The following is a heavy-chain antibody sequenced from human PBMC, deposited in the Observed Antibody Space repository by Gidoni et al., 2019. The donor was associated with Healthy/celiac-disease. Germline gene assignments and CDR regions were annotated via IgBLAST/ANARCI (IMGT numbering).Heavy chain of an antibody. CDR2: IRGSGGGT. Sequence: EVQLLESGGGLVQPGRSLRLSCAASGFTFSSYDMTGVRQAPGKGLEWVSNIRGSGGGTFYADSVKGRFTISRDNSKNTLYLQMNSLRAEDSAVYYCAKRAGLVSYGDYYFDYWGQGTLVTVSS. CDR1: GFTFSSYD. J-gene: IGHJ4*02. V-gene: IGHV3-23*01. D-gene: IGHD4-17*01. CDR3: AKRAGLVSYGDYYFDY.